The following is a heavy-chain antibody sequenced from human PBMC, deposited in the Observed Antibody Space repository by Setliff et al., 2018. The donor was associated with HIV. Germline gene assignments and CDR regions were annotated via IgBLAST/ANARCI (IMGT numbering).Heavy chain of an antibody. CDR1: GGSINSYY. J-gene: IGHJ4*02. CDR3: ARLDCSSSSGFVDY. CDR2: IYTSGST. Sequence: SETLSLTCTVSGGSINSYYWSWIRQPPGKGLEWIGYIYTSGSTNYIPSLKSRVTISVDTSKNQFSLKLSSVTAADTAVYYCARLDCSSSSGFVDYWGQGTLVTVSS. D-gene: IGHD2-2*01. V-gene: IGHV4-4*09.